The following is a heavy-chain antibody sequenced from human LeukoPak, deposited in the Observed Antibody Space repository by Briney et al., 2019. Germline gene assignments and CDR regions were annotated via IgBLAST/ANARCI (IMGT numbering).Heavy chain of an antibody. CDR3: ARDGHNYGDYSVYYYYGMDV. CDR2: IYTSGST. V-gene: IGHV4-4*07. CDR1: GGSISSYY. J-gene: IGHJ6*02. Sequence: SEALSLTCTVSGGSISSYYWSWIRQPAGKGLEWIGRIYTSGSTNYNPSLKSRVTMPVDTSKNQFSLKLSSVTAADTAVYYCARDGHNYGDYSVYYYYGMDVWGQGTTVTVSS. D-gene: IGHD4-17*01.